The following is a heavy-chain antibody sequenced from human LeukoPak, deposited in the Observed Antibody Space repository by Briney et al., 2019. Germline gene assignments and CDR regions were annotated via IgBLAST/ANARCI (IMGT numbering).Heavy chain of an antibody. CDR2: IYYSGST. J-gene: IGHJ6*02. CDR3: ARDPSSPHAFWSGYPPDDLYGMDV. CDR1: GGSISSYC. D-gene: IGHD3-3*01. V-gene: IGHV4-59*01. Sequence: SETLSLTGTVSGGSISSYCWSWLRQPPGKGLEWMGCIYYSGSTNYNPSLESRVTISVDTSKNQFSLKLSSVTAADTAVYYCARDPSSPHAFWSGYPPDDLYGMDVWGQGTTVTVSS.